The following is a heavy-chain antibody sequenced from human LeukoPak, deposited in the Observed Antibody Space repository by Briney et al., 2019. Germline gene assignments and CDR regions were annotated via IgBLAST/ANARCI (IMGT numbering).Heavy chain of an antibody. CDR2: ISAYNGNT. V-gene: IGHV1-18*01. CDR1: GYTFTSYG. CDR3: ARGRTYYYGSGSMDDAFDI. J-gene: IGHJ3*02. Sequence: ASVKVSCKASGYTFTSYGISWGRQAPGQGLEWMGWISAYNGNTNYAQKLQGRVTMTADTSTSTAYMELRSLRSDDTAVYYCARGRTYYYGSGSMDDAFDIWGQGTMVTVSS. D-gene: IGHD3-10*01.